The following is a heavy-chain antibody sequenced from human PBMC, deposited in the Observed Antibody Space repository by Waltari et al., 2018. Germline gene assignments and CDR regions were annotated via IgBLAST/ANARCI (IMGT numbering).Heavy chain of an antibody. J-gene: IGHJ4*02. CDR3: ATPGMQYYFDY. Sequence: EVQLLESGGGLVQPGGSLRLSCAASGFTFSSYAMTWVRQAPGKGLEWVSAISGRGTSTYYADSVKGRFTISRDNSKNTLYLQMNSLRAEDTAVYYCATPGMQYYFDYWGQGTLVTVSS. CDR2: ISGRGTST. CDR1: GFTFSSYA. V-gene: IGHV3-23*01. D-gene: IGHD3-10*01.